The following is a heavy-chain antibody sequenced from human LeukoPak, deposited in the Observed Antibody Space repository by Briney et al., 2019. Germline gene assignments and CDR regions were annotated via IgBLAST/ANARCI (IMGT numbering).Heavy chain of an antibody. CDR1: GYTFTGYY. D-gene: IGHD6-13*01. Sequence: GASVKVSCKASGYTFTGYYMHWVRQAPGQGLEWMGWINHNSGGTNYAQKFQGRVTMTRDTSISTAYMELSRLRSDDTAVYYCAVAAAGRGDAFDIWGQGTMVTVSS. CDR2: INHNSGGT. CDR3: AVAAAGRGDAFDI. V-gene: IGHV1-2*02. J-gene: IGHJ3*02.